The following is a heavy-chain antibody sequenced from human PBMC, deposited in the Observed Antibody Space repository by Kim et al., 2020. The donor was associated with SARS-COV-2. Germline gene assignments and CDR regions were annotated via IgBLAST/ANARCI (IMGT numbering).Heavy chain of an antibody. CDR3: AKDVRRGSSSFAGRFDP. Sequence: GGSLRLSCATSGFTFSSYAMSWVRQAPGKGLEWVSAISGSGGSTYYADSVKGRFTISRDNSKNTLYLQMNSLRAEDTAVYYCAKDVRRGSSSFAGRFDPWGQGTLVTVSS. CDR1: GFTFSSYA. V-gene: IGHV3-23*01. J-gene: IGHJ5*02. CDR2: ISGSGGST. D-gene: IGHD6-13*01.